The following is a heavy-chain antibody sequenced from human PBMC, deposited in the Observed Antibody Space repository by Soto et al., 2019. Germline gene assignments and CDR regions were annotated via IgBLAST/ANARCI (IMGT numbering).Heavy chain of an antibody. CDR3: AHIYDSSGYSPY. CDR2: IYWDDDK. J-gene: IGHJ4*02. Sequence: QITLKESGPPLVKPTQPLTLTCTFSGFSLSTSGVGVGWIRQPPGKALEWLAVIYWDDDKSYSPSLKSRLTLTKDTSKNQVVVTMTNMDPVDTATYYCAHIYDSSGYSPYWGQGTLVTVSS. V-gene: IGHV2-5*02. CDR1: GFSLSTSGVG. D-gene: IGHD3-22*01.